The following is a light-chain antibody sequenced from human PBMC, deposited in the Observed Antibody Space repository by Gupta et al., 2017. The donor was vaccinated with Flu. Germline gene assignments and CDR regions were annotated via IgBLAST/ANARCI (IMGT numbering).Light chain of an antibody. V-gene: IGKV1-5*03. Sequence: IQMTQSPSTLSASVGDRVNITCRASQTISKWLAWYQQKPGKAPKLLIYKASSVESGVPSRVSGSGSGKEFTLTSSSLQPDECANYYCQQYNSYSAFGQGTKVEIK. J-gene: IGKJ1*01. CDR3: QQYNSYSA. CDR1: QTISKW. CDR2: KAS.